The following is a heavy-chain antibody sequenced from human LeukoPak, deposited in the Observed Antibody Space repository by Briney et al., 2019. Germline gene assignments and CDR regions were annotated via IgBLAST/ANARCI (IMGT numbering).Heavy chain of an antibody. J-gene: IGHJ3*02. V-gene: IGHV1-18*01. CDR1: GYTFTSYG. Sequence: ASVKVSCKASGYTFTSYGISWVRQAPGQGLERMGWISAYNGNTNYAQKLQGRVTMTTDTSTSTAYMELRSLRSDDTAVYYCARGGYDILTGYYISAFDIWGQGTMVTVSS. CDR3: ARGGYDILTGYYISAFDI. D-gene: IGHD3-9*01. CDR2: ISAYNGNT.